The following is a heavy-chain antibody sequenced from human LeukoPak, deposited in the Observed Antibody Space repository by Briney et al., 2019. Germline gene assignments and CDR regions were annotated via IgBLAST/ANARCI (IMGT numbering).Heavy chain of an antibody. CDR2: IFYSGST. Sequence: SETLSLTCTVSGGSISSSNYYWGWIRQPPGKGLEWIGSIFYSGSTYYNPSLKSRVTISVDTSKNQFSLKLSSVTAADTAVYYCARERITGTTRGVTDYWGQGTLVTVSS. CDR3: ARERITGTTRGVTDY. J-gene: IGHJ4*02. D-gene: IGHD1-7*01. V-gene: IGHV4-39*07. CDR1: GGSISSSNYY.